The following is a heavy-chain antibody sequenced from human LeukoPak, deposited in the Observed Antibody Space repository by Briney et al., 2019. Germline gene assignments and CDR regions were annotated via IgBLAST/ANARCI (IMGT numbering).Heavy chain of an antibody. CDR3: ARDKWVSSGGYFDY. CDR1: GFTFSSYS. V-gene: IGHV3-21*01. Sequence: GGSLRLSCAASGFTFSSYSMNWVRQAPGKGLEWVSSVSSSSSYIYYADSVKGRFTISRDNAKNSLYLQMNSLRAEDTAVYYCARDKWVSSGGYFDYWGQGTLVTVSS. J-gene: IGHJ4*02. CDR2: VSSSSSYI. D-gene: IGHD3-22*01.